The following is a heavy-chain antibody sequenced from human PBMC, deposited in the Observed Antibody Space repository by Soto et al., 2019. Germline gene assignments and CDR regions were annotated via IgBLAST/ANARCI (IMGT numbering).Heavy chain of an antibody. CDR3: AAYEDYYYGMDV. CDR1: GSTFTSSA. V-gene: IGHV1-58*01. Sequence: SVKVSCKASGSTFTSSAVQWVRQARGQRLEWIGWIVVGSGNTKYAQKFQERVTITRDMSTSTAYMELSSLRSEDTAVYYCAAYEDYYYGMDVWGQGTTVTVSS. D-gene: IGHD3-3*01. J-gene: IGHJ6*02. CDR2: IVVGSGNT.